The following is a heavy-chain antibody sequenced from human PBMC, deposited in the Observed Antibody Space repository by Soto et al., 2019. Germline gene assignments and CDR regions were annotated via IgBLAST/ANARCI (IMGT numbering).Heavy chain of an antibody. CDR3: ARTRRKDSLGTTVFYFDY. D-gene: IGHD1-26*01. V-gene: IGHV4-31*03. CDR1: GGSIGSGGDY. J-gene: IGHJ4*02. Sequence: QVQLQESGPGLVRPSQTLSLTCTVSGGSIGSGGDYGSWIRQRPGKGLEWIGYIYNSGNTHYNPSLTSRVTISIDPSQTPSSLNLSSVTAADTAVYYCARTRRKDSLGTTVFYFDYWGQGTLVTVSS. CDR2: IYNSGNT.